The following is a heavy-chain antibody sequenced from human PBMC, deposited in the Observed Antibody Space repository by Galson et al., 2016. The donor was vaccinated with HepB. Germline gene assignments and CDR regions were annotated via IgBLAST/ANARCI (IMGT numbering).Heavy chain of an antibody. CDR2: ISFDGSNQ. V-gene: IGHV3-30*03. Sequence: SLRLSCAASGFTFSAPVMHWVRHAPGKGPEGLAVISFDGSNQFYADSVKGRFTISRDNSNNTLHLQMHSLRVEDTALYYCARDSYCTRTICYPYYFDFRGQGTLVAVSS. D-gene: IGHD2-2*01. J-gene: IGHJ4*02. CDR1: GFTFSAPV. CDR3: ARDSYCTRTICYPYYFDF.